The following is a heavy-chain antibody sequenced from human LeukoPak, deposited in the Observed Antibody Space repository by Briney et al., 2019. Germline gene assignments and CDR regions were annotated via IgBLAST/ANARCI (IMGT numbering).Heavy chain of an antibody. D-gene: IGHD1-1*01. CDR3: ARVRNMERRWELVY. Sequence: ASVKLSCKASGYTFTGYYMHWVRQAPGQGLEWMGWISTNSGGTNDAQKFQGRVTMTKDTTISTAYMERSRLRSEDTAVYYCARVRNMERRWELVYWGQGTLVTVSS. CDR1: GYTFTGYY. J-gene: IGHJ4*02. V-gene: IGHV1-2*02. CDR2: ISTNSGGT.